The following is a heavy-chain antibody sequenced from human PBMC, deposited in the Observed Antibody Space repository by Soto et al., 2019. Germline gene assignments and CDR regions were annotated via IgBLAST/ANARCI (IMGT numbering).Heavy chain of an antibody. Sequence: TLSLTCTVSGGSISSGGYYWSWIRQHPGKGLEWIGYIYYSGSTYYNPSLKSRVTISVDTSKNQFSLKLSSVTAADTAVYYCARVSVAVYWFDPWGQGTLVTVSS. J-gene: IGHJ5*02. CDR2: IYYSGST. V-gene: IGHV4-31*03. D-gene: IGHD6-19*01. CDR3: ARVSVAVYWFDP. CDR1: GGSISSGGYY.